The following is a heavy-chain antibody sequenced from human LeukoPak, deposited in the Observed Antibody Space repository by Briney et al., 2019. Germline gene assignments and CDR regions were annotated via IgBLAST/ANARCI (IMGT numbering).Heavy chain of an antibody. J-gene: IGHJ3*02. Sequence: PSETLSLTCTVSGGSIFSYYWSWIRQPPGKGLEWIGYIFYSGSTNYNPSLKSRVTISVDTSKNQFSLRLSSVTAADTAVYYCARGPGDPGAFDIWGQGTMVTVSS. D-gene: IGHD3-10*01. CDR2: IFYSGST. V-gene: IGHV4-59*12. CDR1: GGSIFSYY. CDR3: ARGPGDPGAFDI.